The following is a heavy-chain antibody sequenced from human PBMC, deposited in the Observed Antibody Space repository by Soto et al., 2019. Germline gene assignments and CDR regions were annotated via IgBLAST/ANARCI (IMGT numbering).Heavy chain of an antibody. J-gene: IGHJ4*02. V-gene: IGHV1-3*01. CDR3: ARESGEAAGFDY. Sequence: ASVKVSCKASGYTFTSYAMHWVRQAPGQRLEWMGWINAGNGNTKYSQKFQGRVTITRDTSASTAYMELSSLRSEDTAVYYCARESGEAAGFDYWGQGTLVTVSS. CDR1: GYTFTSYA. D-gene: IGHD6-13*01. CDR2: INAGNGNT.